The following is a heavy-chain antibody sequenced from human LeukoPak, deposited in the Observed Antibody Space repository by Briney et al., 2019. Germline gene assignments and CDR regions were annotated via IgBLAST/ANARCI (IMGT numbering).Heavy chain of an antibody. D-gene: IGHD6-13*01. CDR1: GGTFSSYA. CDR3: ARGAIVAAGYDY. Sequence: ASVKVSCKASGGTFSSYAISWVRQAPGQGLEWMGGIIPMFGTANYAQKFQGRVTITADESTSTAYMELSSLRSEDTAVYYCARGAIVAAGYDYWGQGTLVTVSS. CDR2: IIPMFGTA. J-gene: IGHJ4*02. V-gene: IGHV1-69*13.